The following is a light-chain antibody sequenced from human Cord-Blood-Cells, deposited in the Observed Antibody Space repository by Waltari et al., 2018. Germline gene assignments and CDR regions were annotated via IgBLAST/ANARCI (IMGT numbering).Light chain of an antibody. J-gene: IGKJ2*01. V-gene: IGKV1-13*02. CDR3: RQFNSYLST. CDR2: DAS. Sequence: ALQLTPPPSSLSASVGARVTITCPASQGISRALAWYQQKPGKAPKLLIYDASSLESGVPSRFSGSGSGTDGAVTSSRRQPEDCATYYCRQFNSYLSTFGQGTKPENK. CDR1: QGISRA.